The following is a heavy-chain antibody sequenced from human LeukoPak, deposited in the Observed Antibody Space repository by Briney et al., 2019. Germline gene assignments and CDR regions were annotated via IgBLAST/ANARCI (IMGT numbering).Heavy chain of an antibody. Sequence: GPSVKVSRKASGYTFTNYGISCVRQAPGQGLECVGWISAYNGDTNYAQKLQGRVTMTTDTSTSTAYMELRSLTSDDTAVYYCARGDNWNCAGFDYWGQGTLVTVSS. J-gene: IGHJ4*02. D-gene: IGHD1-7*01. CDR1: GYTFTNYG. CDR3: ARGDNWNCAGFDY. CDR2: ISAYNGDT. V-gene: IGHV1-18*01.